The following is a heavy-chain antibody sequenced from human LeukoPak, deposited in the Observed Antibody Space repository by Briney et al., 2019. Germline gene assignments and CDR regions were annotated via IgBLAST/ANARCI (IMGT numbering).Heavy chain of an antibody. D-gene: IGHD5-18*01. Sequence: GASVRVSCKASGYTFTSYYMHWVRQAPGQGLEWMGIINPSGGSTSYAQKFQGRVTMTRDTSTSTVYMELSSLRSEDTAVYYCARASTRGYSYAWWGQGTLVTVSS. CDR3: ARASTRGYSYAW. J-gene: IGHJ4*02. CDR1: GYTFTSYY. V-gene: IGHV1-46*01. CDR2: INPSGGST.